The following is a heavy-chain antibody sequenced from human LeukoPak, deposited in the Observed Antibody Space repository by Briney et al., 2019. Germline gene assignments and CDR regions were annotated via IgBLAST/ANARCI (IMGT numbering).Heavy chain of an antibody. CDR3: AKDRSAVMVQGSSVDD. D-gene: IGHD3-10*01. CDR2: ISGGGCST. V-gene: IGHV3-43*02. J-gene: IGHJ4*02. Sequence: GGSLTLSCAASGFTFDDYAIHWIRQAPGKGLEWVSLISGGGCSTYYADSVKGRFTISRDNSKNSLYLQMNSLGTEDTALYYCAKDRSAVMVQGSSVDDWGQGTLVTVS. CDR1: GFTFDDYA.